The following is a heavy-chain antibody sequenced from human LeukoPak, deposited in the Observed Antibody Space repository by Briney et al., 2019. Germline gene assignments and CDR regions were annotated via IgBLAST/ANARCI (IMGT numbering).Heavy chain of an antibody. CDR1: GDSISSYY. J-gene: IGHJ4*02. Sequence: SETLSLTCTVSGDSISSYYWSWVRQPAGKGLEWIGRIHPSGSTNYNPSLKSRVTISVDTSKNQFSLKLSSVTAADTAVYYCARQVAAAASLRYWGQGTLVTVSS. CDR3: ARQVAAAASLRY. D-gene: IGHD6-13*01. V-gene: IGHV4-4*07. CDR2: IHPSGST.